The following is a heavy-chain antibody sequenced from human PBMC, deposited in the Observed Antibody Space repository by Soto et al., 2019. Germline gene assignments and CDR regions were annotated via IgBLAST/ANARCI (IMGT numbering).Heavy chain of an antibody. J-gene: IGHJ5*02. V-gene: IGHV2-5*01. CDR2: IYWNDDN. CDR3: ARNIAVAGVDP. Sequence: GPTLVNPPQNLTLTCTFFGFSLSTSGVGVGWILQPPGKALEWLALIYWNDDNRYIPSLKSRLTITKDTSKNQVFLTMTNMDPVDTATYYCARNIAVAGVDPWGQGTLVTVSS. D-gene: IGHD6-19*01. CDR1: GFSLSTSGVG.